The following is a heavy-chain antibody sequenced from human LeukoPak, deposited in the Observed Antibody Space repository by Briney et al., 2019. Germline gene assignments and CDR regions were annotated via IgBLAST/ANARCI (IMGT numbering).Heavy chain of an antibody. J-gene: IGHJ4*02. V-gene: IGHV3-23*01. D-gene: IGHD3-22*01. CDR1: GFTFSSYA. CDR2: ISGSGGST. Sequence: GGSLRLSCAASGFTFSSYAMSWVRQAPGKGLEWVSAISGSGGSTYYADSVKGRFTISRDNSKNTLYLQMNSLRAEDTAVYYCARDRNYYDSSGYFDYWGQGTLVTVSS. CDR3: ARDRNYYDSSGYFDY.